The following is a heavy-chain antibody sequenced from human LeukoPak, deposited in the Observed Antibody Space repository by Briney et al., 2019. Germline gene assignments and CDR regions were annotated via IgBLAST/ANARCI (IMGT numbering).Heavy chain of an antibody. V-gene: IGHV1-8*01. J-gene: IGHJ5*02. CDR3: ARSTDIVVVPAAIAWFDP. CDR1: GYTFTSFD. CDR2: MNYNSGNT. D-gene: IGHD2-2*01. Sequence: ASVKVSCKASGYTFTSFDINWVRQATGQGLEWMGWMNYNSGNTGYAQKFQGRVTITTDESTSTAYMELSSLRSEDTAVYYCARSTDIVVVPAAIAWFDPWGQGTLVTVSS.